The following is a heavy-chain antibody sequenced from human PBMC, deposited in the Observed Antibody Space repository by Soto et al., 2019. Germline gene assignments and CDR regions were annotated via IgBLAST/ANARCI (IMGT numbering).Heavy chain of an antibody. V-gene: IGHV3-23*01. CDR3: AKPYDFWSGYSINWYFDL. CDR1: GFTFSSYA. Sequence: LSLTCAASGFTFSSYAMSWVRQAPGKGLEWVSAISGSGGSTYYADSVKGRFTISRDNSKNTLYLQMNSLRAEDTAVYYCAKPYDFWSGYSINWYFDLWGRGTLVTVSS. J-gene: IGHJ2*01. CDR2: ISGSGGST. D-gene: IGHD3-3*01.